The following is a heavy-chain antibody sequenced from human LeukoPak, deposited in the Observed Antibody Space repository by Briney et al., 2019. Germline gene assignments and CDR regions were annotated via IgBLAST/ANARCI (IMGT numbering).Heavy chain of an antibody. CDR2: INHSGST. D-gene: IGHD3-10*01. J-gene: IGHJ6*03. Sequence: GSLRLSCAASGFTFSSYSVNWVRQAPGKGLEWIGEINHSGSTNYNPSLKSRVTISVDTSKNQFSLKLSSVTAADTAVYYCARERGVYFYGSGSYYDYYYYYMDVWDKGTTVTVSS. CDR1: GFTFSSYS. V-gene: IGHV4-34*01. CDR3: ARERGVYFYGSGSYYDYYYYYMDV.